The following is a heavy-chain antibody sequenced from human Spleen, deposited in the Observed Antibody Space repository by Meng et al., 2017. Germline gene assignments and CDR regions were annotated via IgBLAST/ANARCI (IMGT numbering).Heavy chain of an antibody. Sequence: GESLKISCAASGFTFNRFWMSWVRQAPGKGLEWVANINQDESEKNYVDSVKGRFTISRDNAKNSLFLQMNSLRAEDTAVYYCARALGYLSDSGSYSDYWGQGTRVTGSS. V-gene: IGHV3-7*01. CDR3: ARALGYLSDSGSYSDY. CDR2: INQDESEK. CDR1: GFTFNRFW. D-gene: IGHD3-10*01. J-gene: IGHJ4*02.